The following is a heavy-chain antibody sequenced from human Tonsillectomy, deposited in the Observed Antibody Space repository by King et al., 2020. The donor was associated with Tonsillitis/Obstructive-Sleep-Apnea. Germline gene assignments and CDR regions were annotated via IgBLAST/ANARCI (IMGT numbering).Heavy chain of an antibody. D-gene: IGHD1-7*01. CDR1: GFTFSSYE. V-gene: IGHV3-48*03. Sequence: VQLVESGGGLVQPGGSLRLSCAASGFTFSSYEMNWVRQAPGKGLEWVSYISRSGSTIYYADSVKGRFTISRDNAKNSLYLQMNSLRDEDTAVYYCARGRNYNFDYWGQGTLVTVSS. CDR2: ISRSGSTI. CDR3: ARGRNYNFDY. J-gene: IGHJ4*02.